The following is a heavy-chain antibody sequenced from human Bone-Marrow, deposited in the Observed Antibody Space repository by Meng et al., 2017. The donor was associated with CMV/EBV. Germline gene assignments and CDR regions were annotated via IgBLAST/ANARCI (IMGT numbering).Heavy chain of an antibody. CDR3: ARCNLKRITIFGVVIGPRAGFDY. CDR2: INPSSGGT. Sequence: ASVKVSCIASGGTFSSYAISWVRQSPGQGLEWMGWINPSSGGTNYAQKFQGRVTMTRDTSISTAYMELRRLGSDDTAVYYCARCNLKRITIFGVVIGPRAGFDYWGQGPVVTVSS. CDR1: GGTFSSYA. V-gene: IGHV1-2*02. D-gene: IGHD3-3*01. J-gene: IGHJ4*02.